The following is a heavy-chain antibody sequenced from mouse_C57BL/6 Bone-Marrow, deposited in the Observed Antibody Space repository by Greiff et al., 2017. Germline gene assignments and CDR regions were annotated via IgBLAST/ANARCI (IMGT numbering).Heavy chain of an antibody. J-gene: IGHJ4*01. CDR1: GYTFTDYE. CDR3: TRGGEAGVI. D-gene: IGHD2-13*01. CDR2: IDPETGGT. V-gene: IGHV1-15*01. Sequence: VQLVESGAELVRPGASVTLSCKASGYTFTDYEMPWVKQTPVHGLEWIGAIDPETGGTAYNQKFKGKAILTADKSSSTAYMELRSLTSEDSAVYYCTRGGEAGVIWGQGTSVTVSS.